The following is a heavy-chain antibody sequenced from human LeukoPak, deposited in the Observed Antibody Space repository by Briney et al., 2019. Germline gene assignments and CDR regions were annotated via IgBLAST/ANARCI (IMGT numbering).Heavy chain of an antibody. CDR1: GFTLSYHW. Sequence: GGSLRLSCAASGFTLSYHWMHWVRQVQGKGPVWASRIDGGGSSISYADSVKGRFSISRDNGKSSLYLHMNSLRVEDTGVYYCARGPGSSGGAYVGDYWGHGSLVTVSS. J-gene: IGHJ4*01. V-gene: IGHV3-74*01. CDR2: IDGGGSSI. D-gene: IGHD3-22*01. CDR3: ARGPGSSGGAYVGDY.